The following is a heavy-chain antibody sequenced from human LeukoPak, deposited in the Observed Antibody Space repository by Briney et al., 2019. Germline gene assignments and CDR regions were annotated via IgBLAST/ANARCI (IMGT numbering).Heavy chain of an antibody. CDR3: ARDNYYGSGSNY. Sequence: ASVKVSCKASGYTFTGYYMHGVRQAPGQGLEWMGWINPNSGGTNYAQKFQGRVTMTRDTSISTAYMELSGLRSDDTAVYYCARDNYYGSGSNYWGQGTLVTVSS. D-gene: IGHD3-10*01. CDR1: GYTFTGYY. J-gene: IGHJ4*02. V-gene: IGHV1-2*02. CDR2: INPNSGGT.